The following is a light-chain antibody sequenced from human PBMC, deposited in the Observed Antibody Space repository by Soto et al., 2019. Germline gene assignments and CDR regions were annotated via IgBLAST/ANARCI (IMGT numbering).Light chain of an antibody. CDR1: TGDVGAYNF. CDR3: CSYAGSVTWV. V-gene: IGLV2-11*01. Sequence: QSVLTQPRSVSGSPGQSVTISCTGTTGDVGAYNFVSWYQLHPGKAPKLMIYDASKRPSGVPDRFSASKSGNTASLTISGLQADDEADYYCCSYAGSVTWVFGGGTKVTVL. CDR2: DAS. J-gene: IGLJ3*02.